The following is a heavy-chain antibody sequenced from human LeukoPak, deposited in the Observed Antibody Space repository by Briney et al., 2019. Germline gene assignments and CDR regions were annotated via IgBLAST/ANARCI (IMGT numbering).Heavy chain of an antibody. V-gene: IGHV4-59*11. CDR1: GGSIKSHF. CDR2: IFHSGST. J-gene: IGHJ5*02. Sequence: PSETLSLTCTVSGGSIKSHFWSWVRQPPGKKLQCIGYIFHSGSTNYNPSLKGRVTISVDTSKNQFSLRLTSVTAADTAVYYCARGGNYWHQRWFDPWGRGTLVSVSS. D-gene: IGHD1-7*01. CDR3: ARGGNYWHQRWFDP.